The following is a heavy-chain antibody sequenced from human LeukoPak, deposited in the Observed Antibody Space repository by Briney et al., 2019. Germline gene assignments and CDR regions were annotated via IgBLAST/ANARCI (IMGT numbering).Heavy chain of an antibody. Sequence: ASVKVSCKASGYTFTSYGISWARQAPGQGLEWMGWISAYNGNTNYAQKLQGRVTMTTDTSTSTAYMELRSLRSDDTAVYYCARFVQLWPKLDYYYYMDVWGKGTTVTISS. CDR1: GYTFTSYG. CDR2: ISAYNGNT. CDR3: ARFVQLWPKLDYYYYMDV. J-gene: IGHJ6*03. D-gene: IGHD5-18*01. V-gene: IGHV1-18*01.